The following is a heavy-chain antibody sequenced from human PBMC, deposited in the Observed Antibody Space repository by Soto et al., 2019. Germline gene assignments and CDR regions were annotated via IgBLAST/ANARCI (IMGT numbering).Heavy chain of an antibody. CDR3: ARGRSSPNFDP. V-gene: IGHV1-69*01. CDR1: GGTFTNYV. CDR2: LIPIFGAA. D-gene: IGHD6-6*01. J-gene: IGHJ5*02. Sequence: QVQLVQSGAEVRKPGSSVKVSCKISGGTFTNYVISWLRQAPGQGLEWMGGLIPIFGAANLAQKFQGRVTITADEATSTVNRELSSLTSEDTAVHYCARGRSSPNFDPWGQGTLVTVSS.